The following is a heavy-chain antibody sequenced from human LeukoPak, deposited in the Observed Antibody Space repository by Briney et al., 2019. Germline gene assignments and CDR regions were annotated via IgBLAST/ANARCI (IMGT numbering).Heavy chain of an antibody. D-gene: IGHD3-3*01. CDR3: ARGGQFVDFWSGYTPDY. CDR1: GYTFTSYY. V-gene: IGHV1-46*01. CDR2: INPSGGST. J-gene: IGHJ4*02. Sequence: ASVKVSCKASGYTFTSYYMHWVRQAPGQGLEWMGIINPSGGSTSYAQKFQGRVTMTRDTSTSTVYMELSSLRSEDTAVYYCARGGQFVDFWSGYTPDYWGQGTLVTVSS.